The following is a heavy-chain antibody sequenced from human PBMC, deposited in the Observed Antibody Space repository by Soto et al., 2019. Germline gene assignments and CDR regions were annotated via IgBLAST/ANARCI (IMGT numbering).Heavy chain of an antibody. J-gene: IGHJ4*02. V-gene: IGHV1-8*02. CDR2: MNPNTGNS. CDR3: ARRAETNGWNGFGADKYYFDF. CDR1: GYTFTGYY. Sequence: ASLQVSCKSSGYTFTGYYIHCVRQATGQGLEWMGWMNPNTGNSGYAQKFQGRVTMTSDTSISTAHMGLSSLRSDDTAVYYCARRAETNGWNGFGADKYYFDFWGQGTMVNVSS. D-gene: IGHD1-1*01.